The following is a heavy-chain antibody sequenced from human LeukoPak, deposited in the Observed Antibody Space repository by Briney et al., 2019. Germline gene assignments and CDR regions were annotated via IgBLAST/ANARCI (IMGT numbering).Heavy chain of an antibody. CDR3: AKSGDNRFDY. D-gene: IGHD5-24*01. J-gene: IGHJ4*02. CDR2: ISGSGSGGST. CDR1: GFTFSSSA. Sequence: PGGSLRLSCAASGFTFSSSAMSWVRQAPGKGLEWVSSISGSGSGGSTYYADSVNGRFTISRDNSKNTLYPQMNSLRAEDTAVYYCAKSGDNRFDYWGQGTLVTVSS. V-gene: IGHV3-23*01.